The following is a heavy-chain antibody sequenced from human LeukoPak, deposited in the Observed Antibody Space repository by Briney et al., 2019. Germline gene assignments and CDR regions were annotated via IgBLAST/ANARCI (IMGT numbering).Heavy chain of an antibody. Sequence: ASVKVSCKASVYTFTSYYMHWVRQAPGQGLEWMGIMNPSGGSTSYAQKFQGRVTMTRDPSTSTVYMELSSLRSEDTAVYYCARVHRSEGIAAAGTGAFDIWGQGTMVTVSS. V-gene: IGHV1-46*01. CDR1: VYTFTSYY. CDR3: ARVHRSEGIAAAGTGAFDI. J-gene: IGHJ3*02. CDR2: MNPSGGST. D-gene: IGHD6-13*01.